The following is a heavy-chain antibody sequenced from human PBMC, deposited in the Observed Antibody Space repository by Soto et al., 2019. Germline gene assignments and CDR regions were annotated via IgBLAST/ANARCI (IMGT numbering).Heavy chain of an antibody. CDR3: VRGNDETSIDY. Sequence: GGSLRLSCAASGFTFRSYSMNWVRQAPGKGLDWISYISASTTSIYYADSVQGRFTISRDNAKNSLFLQMNSLRAEDSGIYFCVRGNDETSIDYWGQGTRVNVSS. CDR1: GFTFRSYS. J-gene: IGHJ4*02. CDR2: ISASTTSI. V-gene: IGHV3-48*01. D-gene: IGHD3-16*01.